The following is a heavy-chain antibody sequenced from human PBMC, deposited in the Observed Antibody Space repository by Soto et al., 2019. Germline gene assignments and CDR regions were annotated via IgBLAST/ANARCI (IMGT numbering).Heavy chain of an antibody. D-gene: IGHD3-22*01. CDR3: VSPERRTSGNSLFGSMDV. J-gene: IGHJ6*02. V-gene: IGHV4-34*01. CDR2: INHSGST. CDR1: GGSFSGYY. Sequence: LSLTCAVYGGSFSGYYWSWIRQPPGKGLEWIGEINHSGSTNYNPSLKSRVTISVDTSKNQFSLKLSSVTAADTAVYYCVSPERRTSGNSLFGSMDVWGQGTTVTVSS.